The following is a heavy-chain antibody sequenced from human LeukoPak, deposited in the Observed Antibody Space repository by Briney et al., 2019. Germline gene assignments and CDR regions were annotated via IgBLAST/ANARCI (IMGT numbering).Heavy chain of an antibody. V-gene: IGHV3-13*01. CDR2: IGTAGDT. D-gene: IGHD5-24*01. CDR3: ARADGDGYNFGFGY. Sequence: PGGSLRLSCAASGFTFSSYDMHWVRQATGKGLEWVSAIGTAGDTYYPGSVKGRFTISRENAKNSLYLQMNSLRAGDTAVYYCARADGDGYNFGFGYWGQGTLVTVSS. CDR1: GFTFSSYD. J-gene: IGHJ4*02.